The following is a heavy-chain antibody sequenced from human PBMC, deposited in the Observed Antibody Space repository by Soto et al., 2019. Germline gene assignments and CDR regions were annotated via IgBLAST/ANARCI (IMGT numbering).Heavy chain of an antibody. Sequence: QVQLVQSGAEVKEPGDSVRVSCEASGYTFTAYYIHWVRQAPGQGLAWMGWINPKFGDTTYAQDCQGRVSMTRDMSISTVYMELSRLTSDDTAIYYCARNMDYYYGRGSGNGHGVWGQGTTVTVFS. V-gene: IGHV1-2*02. CDR1: GYTFTAYY. CDR3: ARNMDYYYGRGSGNGHGV. CDR2: INPKFGDT. J-gene: IGHJ6*02. D-gene: IGHD3-10*02.